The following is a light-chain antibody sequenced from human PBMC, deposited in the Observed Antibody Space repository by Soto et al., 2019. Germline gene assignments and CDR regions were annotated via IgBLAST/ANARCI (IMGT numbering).Light chain of an antibody. CDR1: QPISDY. J-gene: IGKJ1*01. CDR3: QQSHNTPRT. Sequence: DIQMTQSPSSLSASVGDRVTITCRTSQPISDYLNWYQQKPGKAPSLLIYTASSLQTGVPSRFSGSGSGTHFTLTISSLQPEDFATYYCQQSHNTPRTFGQGTKVDIK. V-gene: IGKV1-39*01. CDR2: TAS.